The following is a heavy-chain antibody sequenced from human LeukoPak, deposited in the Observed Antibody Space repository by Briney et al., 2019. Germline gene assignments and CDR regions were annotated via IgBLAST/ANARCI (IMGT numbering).Heavy chain of an antibody. J-gene: IGHJ4*02. Sequence: GASVKVSCKASRYTFSSYDINWVREAAGQGLEWMGWMNPNTGRTGFAHKFQGRLTMTRDTSISTAYMELSGLRSEDTAVYYCARLSQTLDYYSSGGYYYLGYWGQGATVTVSS. CDR1: RYTFSSYD. CDR3: ARLSQTLDYYSSGGYYYLGY. CDR2: MNPNTGRT. V-gene: IGHV1-8*01. D-gene: IGHD3-22*01.